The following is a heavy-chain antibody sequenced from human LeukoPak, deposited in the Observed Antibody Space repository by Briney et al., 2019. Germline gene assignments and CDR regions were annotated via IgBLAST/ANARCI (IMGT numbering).Heavy chain of an antibody. V-gene: IGHV4-61*02. Sequence: SETLSLTCTVSGGSISSGSYYWSWLRQPAGKGLGWIGRIYTSGSTNYNPSLKSRVTISVDTSKNQFSLKLSSVTAADTAVYYCVGSSSGLPFDYWGQGTLVTVSS. CDR1: GGSISSGSYY. J-gene: IGHJ4*02. D-gene: IGHD3-22*01. CDR3: VGSSSGLPFDY. CDR2: IYTSGST.